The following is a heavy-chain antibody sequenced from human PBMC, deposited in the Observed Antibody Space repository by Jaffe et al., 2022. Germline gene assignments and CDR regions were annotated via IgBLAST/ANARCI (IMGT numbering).Heavy chain of an antibody. Sequence: QVQLVQSGAEVKKPGASVKVSCKASGYTFTGYYMHWVRQAPGQGLEWMGWINPNSGGTNYAQKFQGRVTMTRDTSISTAYMELSRLRSDDTAVYYCARGSDIVVVVAATADYWGQGTLVTVSS. CDR2: INPNSGGT. CDR1: GYTFTGYY. J-gene: IGHJ4*02. V-gene: IGHV1-2*02. D-gene: IGHD2-15*01. CDR3: ARGSDIVVVVAATADY.